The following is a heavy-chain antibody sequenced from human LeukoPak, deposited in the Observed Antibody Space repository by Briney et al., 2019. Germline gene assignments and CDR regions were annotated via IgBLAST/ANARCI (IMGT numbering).Heavy chain of an antibody. V-gene: IGHV3-30*02. J-gene: IGHJ5*02. CDR3: AKEYGSTWDWFDP. Sequence: GGSLRLSCAASGFTFSAYGMHWVRQAPGKGLEWVSFIRYDGSNKYYVDSVKGRFTISRDNSKNTLYLQMNSLRPEDTAVYYCAKEYGSTWDWFDPWGQGTLVTVSS. CDR1: GFTFSAYG. D-gene: IGHD6-13*01. CDR2: IRYDGSNK.